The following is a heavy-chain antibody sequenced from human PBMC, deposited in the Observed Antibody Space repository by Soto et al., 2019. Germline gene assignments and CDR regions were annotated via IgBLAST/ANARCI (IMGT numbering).Heavy chain of an antibody. CDR3: AREQVILGTYGMDV. J-gene: IGHJ6*02. D-gene: IGHD2-15*01. V-gene: IGHV1-69*08. Sequence: QVQLVQSGAEVKKPGSSVKVSCKASGGTFSSYTISWVRQAPGQGLEWMGRIIPILGIADYVQKFQGRVTITADKSTSTAYMELNSLRSEDTAVYYCAREQVILGTYGMDVWGQGTTVTVSS. CDR2: IIPILGIA. CDR1: GGTFSSYT.